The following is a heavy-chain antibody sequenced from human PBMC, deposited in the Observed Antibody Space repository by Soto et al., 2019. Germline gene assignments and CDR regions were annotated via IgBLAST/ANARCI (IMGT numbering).Heavy chain of an antibody. CDR1: GGSISSSSYY. Sequence: QLLLQESGPGLVKPSETLSLTCTVSGGSISSSSYYWAWIRQPPGKGLECIANIDYSGSTYYNPSLKSRVAISVDTSQNQSSVKLTSVTAADTAVYYCARHASVSGYEHYFDQWGQGTLVTVSS. J-gene: IGHJ4*02. V-gene: IGHV4-39*01. CDR2: IDYSGST. CDR3: ARHASVSGYEHYFDQ. D-gene: IGHD5-12*01.